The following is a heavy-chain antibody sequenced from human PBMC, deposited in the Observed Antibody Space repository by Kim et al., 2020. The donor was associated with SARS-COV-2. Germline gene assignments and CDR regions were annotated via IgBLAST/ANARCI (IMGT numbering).Heavy chain of an antibody. D-gene: IGHD5-12*01. CDR1: GYTFRDYD. CDR2: INPNNDST. CDR3: ARGYITSDVLDS. J-gene: IGHJ5*01. V-gene: IGHV1-2*06. Sequence: ASVKVSCKASGYTFRDYDIHWVRQAPGRGLEWMGRINPNNDSTEYAQKFQGRVTMTSDTSISTAYMELSGLRSDDTAVYYCARGYITSDVLDS.